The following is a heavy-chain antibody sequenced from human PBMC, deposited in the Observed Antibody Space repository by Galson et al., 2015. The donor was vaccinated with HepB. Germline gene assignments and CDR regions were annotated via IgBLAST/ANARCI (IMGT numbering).Heavy chain of an antibody. J-gene: IGHJ4*02. D-gene: IGHD6-19*01. CDR2: IWKDGSNK. CDR3: AREDATITVAALEY. Sequence: SLRLSCAASGFAFGNYGMHLVRQAPGKGLEWMALIWKDGSNKHYADSLKGRFRISRDNTKNTLFLEADSLRAEDTAVYYCAREDATITVAALEYWGQGVLVTVSS. CDR1: GFAFGNYG. V-gene: IGHV3-33*01.